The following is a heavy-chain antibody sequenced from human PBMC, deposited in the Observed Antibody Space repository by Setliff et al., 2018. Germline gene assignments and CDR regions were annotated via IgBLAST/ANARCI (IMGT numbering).Heavy chain of an antibody. J-gene: IGHJ5*02. CDR1: GFTFSTYW. CDR2: XXXXGSEX. Sequence: GGSLRLSCAASGFTFSTYWMSWVRQAPGXXXXXXXXXXXXGSEXXXVDSVKGRFSISRDNAKNSLYLQMNSLRAEDTAVYYCARDPHFDPWGQGTLVTVSS. CDR3: ARDPHFDP. V-gene: IGHV3-7*01.